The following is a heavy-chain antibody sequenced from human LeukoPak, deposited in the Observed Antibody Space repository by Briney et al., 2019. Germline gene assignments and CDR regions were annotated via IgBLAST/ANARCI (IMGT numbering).Heavy chain of an antibody. J-gene: IGHJ4*02. V-gene: IGHV4-61*02. CDR3: TRAGRHYSGDDY. CDR1: GGSISSGSYY. Sequence: PSQTLSPTCTVSGGSISSGSYYWSWIRQPAGKGLEWIGRIYTSGSTDYNPSLKSRIIISVDTSKRQFSLKLSAVTAADTAVYYCTRAGRHYSGDDYWGQGTLVTVSS. CDR2: IYTSGST. D-gene: IGHD6-19*01.